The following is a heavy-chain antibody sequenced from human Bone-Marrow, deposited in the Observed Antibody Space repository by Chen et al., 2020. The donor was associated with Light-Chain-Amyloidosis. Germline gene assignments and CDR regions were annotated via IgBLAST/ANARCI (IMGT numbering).Heavy chain of an antibody. D-gene: IGHD1-26*01. Sequence: VQLVESGGGVVQPGTSLRLSCVGSGFPFSSHAMHWVRQAPGKGLEWVGRIKSKVHGGTTDYAAPVKGRFSISRDDSRNTLYLQINSLKAEDAATYFCSAIVGAYDTFDFWGQGTTVTVSS. CDR1: GFPFSSHA. J-gene: IGHJ3*01. CDR3: SAIVGAYDTFDF. CDR2: IKSKVHGGTT. V-gene: IGHV3-15*01.